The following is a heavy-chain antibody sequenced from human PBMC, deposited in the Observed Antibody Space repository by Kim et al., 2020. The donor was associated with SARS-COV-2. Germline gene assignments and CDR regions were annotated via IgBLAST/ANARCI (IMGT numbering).Heavy chain of an antibody. CDR3: ARRLSNTSGSGSHYCGL. D-gene: IGHD3-10*01. J-gene: IGHJ4*02. Sequence: SETLSLTCAVYGGSFSGYYWSWIRQPPGKGLEWIGEINHSGRTNYNPSLKSRVTISVDTSKNQFSLNLTSVTAADTAVYYCARRLSNTSGSGSHYCGLWGQRTLVTVSS. CDR2: INHSGRT. V-gene: IGHV4-34*01. CDR1: GGSFSGYY.